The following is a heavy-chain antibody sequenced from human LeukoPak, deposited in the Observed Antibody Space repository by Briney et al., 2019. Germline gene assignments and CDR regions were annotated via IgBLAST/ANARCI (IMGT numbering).Heavy chain of an antibody. V-gene: IGHV3-21*01. CDR2: ISSRNNFT. CDR3: ARDGHDYYYYYYMDV. Sequence: GGSLRLSCVVSGFNFSDYNMNWIRQAPGKGLEWVSSISSRNNFTYYADSVKGRFTISRDNAKNSLYLQMNSLRAEDTAVYYCARDGHDYYYYYYMDVWGKGTTVTVSS. J-gene: IGHJ6*03. CDR1: GFNFSDYN.